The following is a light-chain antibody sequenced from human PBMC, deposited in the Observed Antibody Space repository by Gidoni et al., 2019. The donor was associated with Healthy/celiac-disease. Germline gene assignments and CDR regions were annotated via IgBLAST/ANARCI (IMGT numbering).Light chain of an antibody. CDR3: QQYNSYSRWT. J-gene: IGKJ1*01. CDR2: KAS. V-gene: IGKV1-5*03. Sequence: DIQMTQSPSTLSASVGDRVTITCRASQSISSWLAWYHLKPGKAPNLLIYKASSLESGVPSRFSGSGSGTEFTLTISSLQPDDFATYYCQQYNSYSRWTFGQGTKVEIK. CDR1: QSISSW.